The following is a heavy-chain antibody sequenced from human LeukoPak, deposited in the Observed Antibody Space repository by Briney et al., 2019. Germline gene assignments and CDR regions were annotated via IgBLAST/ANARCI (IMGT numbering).Heavy chain of an antibody. Sequence: GESLKISCKGSGYSFTSYWIGWVRQMPGKGLEWMGIIYPGDSDTRYSPSFQGQVTVSADKSISTAYLQWSSLKASDTAMYYCARHGRKRTVVPGYWGQGTLVTVSS. CDR1: GYSFTSYW. D-gene: IGHD3/OR15-3a*01. V-gene: IGHV5-51*01. CDR2: IYPGDSDT. J-gene: IGHJ4*02. CDR3: ARHGRKRTVVPGY.